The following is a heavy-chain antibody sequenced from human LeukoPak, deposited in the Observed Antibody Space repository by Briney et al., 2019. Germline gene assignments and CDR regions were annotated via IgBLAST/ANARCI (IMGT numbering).Heavy chain of an antibody. CDR2: ITNSGGGT. J-gene: IGHJ4*02. CDR3: AKEGAVTATGYFDY. D-gene: IGHD2-21*02. Sequence: GGSLRLSCAASGFTFSNYAMSWVRQAPGKGLEWVSGITNSGGGTFYADSVKGRFTISRDNSKNTLYLQMNNLRAEDTAIYYCAKEGAVTATGYFDYWGQGTLVTVSS. CDR1: GFTFSNYA. V-gene: IGHV3-23*01.